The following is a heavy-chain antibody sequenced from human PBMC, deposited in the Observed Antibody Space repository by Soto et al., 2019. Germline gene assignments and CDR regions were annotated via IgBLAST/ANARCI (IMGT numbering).Heavy chain of an antibody. Sequence: SETLSLTCAVSCGSISSSNWWSWFRQPPGKGLEWIGEIYHSGSTNYNPSLKSRVTISVDKSKNQFSLKLSSVTAADTAVYYCARKNASGYYYGGYYYYDYGMDVWGQGTSITVSS. V-gene: IGHV4-4*02. CDR3: ARKNASGYYYGGYYYYDYGMDV. D-gene: IGHD3-22*01. CDR2: IYHSGST. CDR1: CGSISSSNW. J-gene: IGHJ6*02.